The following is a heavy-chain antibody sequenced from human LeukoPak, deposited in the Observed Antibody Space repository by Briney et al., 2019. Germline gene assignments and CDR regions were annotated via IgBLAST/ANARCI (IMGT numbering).Heavy chain of an antibody. Sequence: ASVKVSCKASGYTFTAFHMHWVRQAPGQGPEWMGWINPNSGGTDYAQDFQGRVTMTRDTSISTAYMEVTSLRFDDTALYYCARGDYYATSGLDFWGQGTPITVSS. CDR3: ARGDYYATSGLDF. V-gene: IGHV1-2*02. CDR1: GYTFTAFH. J-gene: IGHJ4*02. CDR2: INPNSGGT. D-gene: IGHD3-22*01.